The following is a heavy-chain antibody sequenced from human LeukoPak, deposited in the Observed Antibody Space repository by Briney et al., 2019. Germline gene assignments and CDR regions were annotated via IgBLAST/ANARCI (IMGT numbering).Heavy chain of an antibody. J-gene: IGHJ4*02. D-gene: IGHD3-10*01. CDR3: ARAGFGMAPLRGTPFDY. Sequence: PSETLSLTCTVSSGSISSYYWSWIRQPPGKGLEWIGYIYYSGSTNYNPSLKSRVTISVDTSKNQFALKLSSVTAADTAVYYCARAGFGMAPLRGTPFDYWGQGTLVTVSS. CDR2: IYYSGST. V-gene: IGHV4-59*12. CDR1: SGSISSYY.